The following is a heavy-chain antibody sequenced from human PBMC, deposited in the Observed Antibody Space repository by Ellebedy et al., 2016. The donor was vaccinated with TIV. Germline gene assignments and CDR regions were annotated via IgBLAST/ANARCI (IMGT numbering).Heavy chain of an antibody. J-gene: IGHJ4*02. V-gene: IGHV3-23*01. CDR2: ISGSGGST. Sequence: GESLKISCAASGFTFSSYAMSWVRQAPGKGLEWVSAISGSGGSTYYADSVKGRFTISRDNSKNTLYLQMNSLRAEDTAVYYCAKDQEDVVVIAIPGSPLDYWGQGTLVTVSS. CDR1: GFTFSSYA. D-gene: IGHD2-21*01. CDR3: AKDQEDVVVIAIPGSPLDY.